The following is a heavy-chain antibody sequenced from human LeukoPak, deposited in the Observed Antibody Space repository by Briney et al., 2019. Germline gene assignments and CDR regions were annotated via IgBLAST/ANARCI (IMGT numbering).Heavy chain of an antibody. CDR1: GFTFSSHA. J-gene: IGHJ4*02. D-gene: IGHD6-13*01. CDR2: ISGSGSTT. V-gene: IGHV3-23*01. Sequence: TGGSLRLSCAASGFTFSSHAMSWVRQAPGKGLEWISTISGSGSTTYYGDSVKGRFTISRDNSKDTLELQMNSMRAEDTAVYYCAKKGSRTIASGGFDCWGQGTLVFVSS. CDR3: AKKGSRTIASGGFDC.